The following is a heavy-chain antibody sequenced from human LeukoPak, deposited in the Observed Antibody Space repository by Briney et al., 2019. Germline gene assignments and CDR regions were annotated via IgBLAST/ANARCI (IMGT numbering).Heavy chain of an antibody. Sequence: KPSETLSLTCAVYGGSFSGYYWSWIRQPPGKGLEWIGEINHSGSTNYNPSLKSRVTISVDTSKNQFSLKLSSVTAADTAVYYCAAGVTPMRVRLTFDYWGQGTLVTVSS. CDR1: GGSFSGYY. CDR3: AAGVTPMRVRLTFDY. D-gene: IGHD4-23*01. J-gene: IGHJ4*02. CDR2: INHSGST. V-gene: IGHV4-34*01.